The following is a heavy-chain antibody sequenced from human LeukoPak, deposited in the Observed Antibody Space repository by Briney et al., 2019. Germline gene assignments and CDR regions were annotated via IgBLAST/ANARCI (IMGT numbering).Heavy chain of an antibody. J-gene: IGHJ1*01. CDR3: ASTPSCGGDCSAQFQH. D-gene: IGHD2-21*02. CDR1: GGSISSYY. V-gene: IGHV4-59*01. CDR2: IYYSGST. Sequence: SETLSLTCTVSGGSISSYYWSWIRQPPGKGLEWIGYIYYSGSTNYNPSLKSRVTISVDTSKNQFSLKLSSVTAADTAVYYCASTPSCGGDCSAQFQHWGQGTLVTVSS.